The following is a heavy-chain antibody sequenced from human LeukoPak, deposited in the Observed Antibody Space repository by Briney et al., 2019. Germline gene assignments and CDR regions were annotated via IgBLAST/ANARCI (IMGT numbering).Heavy chain of an antibody. CDR3: ATATDIVVVPAASRIDY. D-gene: IGHD2-2*01. Sequence: GGSLRLSCAASGFTFSSYATSWVRQAPGKGLEWVSAISGSGGSTYYADSVKGRFTISRDNSKNTLYLQMNSLRAEDTAVYYCATATDIVVVPAASRIDYWGQGTLVTVSS. V-gene: IGHV3-23*01. J-gene: IGHJ4*02. CDR2: ISGSGGST. CDR1: GFTFSSYA.